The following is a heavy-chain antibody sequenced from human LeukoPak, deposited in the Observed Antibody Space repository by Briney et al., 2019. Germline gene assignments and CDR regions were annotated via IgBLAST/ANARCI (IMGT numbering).Heavy chain of an antibody. Sequence: GGSLRLSCAASGFTFSSYALTWVRQAPGKGLEWVSTIDGSGKITKYADSVKGRFTISRDNSKNTLFLQMNSLRAEDTAVYYCAKDQSSSWHRDLDYWGQGTLVTVSS. CDR2: IDGSGKIT. J-gene: IGHJ4*02. CDR3: AKDQSSSWHRDLDY. CDR1: GFTFSSYA. V-gene: IGHV3-23*01. D-gene: IGHD6-13*01.